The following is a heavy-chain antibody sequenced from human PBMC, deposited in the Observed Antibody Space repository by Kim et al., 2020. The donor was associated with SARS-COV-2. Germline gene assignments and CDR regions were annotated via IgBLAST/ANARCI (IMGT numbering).Heavy chain of an antibody. CDR1: GGTFSSYA. Sequence: SVKVSCKASGGTFSSYAISWVRQAPGQGLEWMGGIIPIFGTANYAQKFQGRVTITADESTSTAYMELSSLRSEDTAVYYCARDRRGYCSSTSLLSAPCMDVWGQGTTVTVYS. CDR3: ARDRRGYCSSTSLLSAPCMDV. J-gene: IGHJ6*02. V-gene: IGHV1-69*13. CDR2: IIPIFGTA. D-gene: IGHD2-2*01.